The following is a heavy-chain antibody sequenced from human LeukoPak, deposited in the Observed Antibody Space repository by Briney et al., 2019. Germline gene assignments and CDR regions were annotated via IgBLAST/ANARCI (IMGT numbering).Heavy chain of an antibody. J-gene: IGHJ4*02. CDR2: ISGSGGGT. D-gene: IGHD6-19*01. CDR1: GFTFSTYT. CDR3: AKSGGSSGWLY. V-gene: IGHV3-23*01. Sequence: GGSLRLSCAASGFTFSTYTMAWVRQAPGKGLEWLSGISGSGGGTYYADSVKGRFTISRDDSKNTLYLQMHSLRAEDTAVYYCAKSGGSSGWLYWGQGTLVTVSS.